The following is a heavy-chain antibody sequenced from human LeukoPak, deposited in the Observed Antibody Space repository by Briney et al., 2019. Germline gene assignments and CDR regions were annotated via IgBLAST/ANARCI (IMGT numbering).Heavy chain of an antibody. D-gene: IGHD3-3*01. CDR1: GFTFSTYW. CDR3: AREPTIFGVVIPPDY. Sequence: GGSLRLSCAASGFTFSTYWMSWVRQAPGKGLEWVANIKQDGSEKYYVDSVKGRFTISRDNVKNSLYLQMNSLRAEDTAVYYCAREPTIFGVVIPPDYWGQGTLVTVSS. CDR2: IKQDGSEK. V-gene: IGHV3-7*03. J-gene: IGHJ4*02.